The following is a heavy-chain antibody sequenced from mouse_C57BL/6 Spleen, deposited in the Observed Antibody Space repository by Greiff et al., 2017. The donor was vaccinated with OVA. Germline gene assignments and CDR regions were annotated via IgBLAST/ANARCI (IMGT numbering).Heavy chain of an antibody. D-gene: IGHD1-1*01. CDR2: IYPGSGST. V-gene: IGHV1-55*01. CDR1: GYTFTSYW. J-gene: IGHJ2*01. Sequence: QVQLQQPGAELVKPGASVKMSCKASGYTFTSYWITWVKQRPGQGLEWIGDIYPGSGSTNYNEKLKSKATLTVDTSSSTAYMQLSSLTSEDAAVYDCARNYGSSPGYWGQGTTLTVSS. CDR3: ARNYGSSPGY.